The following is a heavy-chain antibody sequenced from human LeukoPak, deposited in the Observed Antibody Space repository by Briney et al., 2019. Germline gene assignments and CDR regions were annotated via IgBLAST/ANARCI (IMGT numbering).Heavy chain of an antibody. J-gene: IGHJ4*02. Sequence: GGSLRLSCAASGFTFSTYRMSWVRQAPGKGLEWVANIKQDGSEKYYVDSVKGRFTISRDNAKNSLYLQMNSLRAEDTAVYYCARGGAYSSSWYYFDYWGQGTLVTVSS. CDR3: ARGGAYSSSWYYFDY. CDR1: GFTFSTYR. V-gene: IGHV3-7*01. D-gene: IGHD6-13*01. CDR2: IKQDGSEK.